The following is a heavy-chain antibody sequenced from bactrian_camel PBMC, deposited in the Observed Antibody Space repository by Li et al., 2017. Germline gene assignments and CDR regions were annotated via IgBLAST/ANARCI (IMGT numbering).Heavy chain of an antibody. CDR1: GITFSRHD. D-gene: IGHD6*01. CDR3: AADLKSLGSWYYRRAADFEY. CDR2: ISAAGGIT. J-gene: IGHJ6*01. Sequence: VQLVESGGGLVQPGESLRLSCVASGITFSRHDMSWVRQAPGKEREEVAAISAAGGITYYAGSVDGRFTISKDPAKKALVLQMDSLKPEDTAMYFCAADLKSLGSWYYRRAADFEYWGLGTQVTVS. V-gene: IGHV3S40*01.